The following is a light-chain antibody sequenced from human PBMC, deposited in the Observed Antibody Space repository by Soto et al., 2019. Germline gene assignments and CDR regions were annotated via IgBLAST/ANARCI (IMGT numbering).Light chain of an antibody. CDR2: GAS. J-gene: IGKJ4*01. CDR3: QQYDNSPLT. V-gene: IGKV3-20*01. CDR1: QSVSSSY. Sequence: DIVFTQSPGTLSLSPGERASLSCRASQSVSSSYLAWYQQKPGQAPRLLIYGASNRATGIPGRFSGSGSGTDFTLTISRLEPEDFAVYYCQQYDNSPLTFGGGTKVDIK.